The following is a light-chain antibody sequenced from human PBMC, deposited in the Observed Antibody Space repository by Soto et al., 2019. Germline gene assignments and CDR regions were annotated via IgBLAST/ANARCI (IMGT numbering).Light chain of an antibody. J-gene: IGKJ1*01. CDR3: QQRSNWPVT. Sequence: EIVLTQSPATLSLSPGEGATLSCRASQSVSSYLAWYQQKPGQAPRLLIYDASNRATGSPASFSGSGSGTDFTLLISSLEPEDFAVYYCQQRSNWPVTFGLGTKVEV. CDR2: DAS. CDR1: QSVSSY. V-gene: IGKV3-11*01.